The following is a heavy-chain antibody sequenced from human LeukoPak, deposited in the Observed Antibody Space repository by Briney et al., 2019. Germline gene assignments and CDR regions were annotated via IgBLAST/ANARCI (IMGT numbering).Heavy chain of an antibody. CDR3: ARDKRLPWSGYYLNYYYYYMDV. Sequence: PGGSLRLSCAVSGFIFSNYAMGWVRLAPGKGLEWVSYISSSGSTIYYADSVKGRFTISRDNAKNSLYLQMNSLRAEDTAVYYCARDKRLPWSGYYLNYYYYYMDVWGKGTTATVSS. CDR1: GFIFSNYA. D-gene: IGHD3-3*01. J-gene: IGHJ6*03. CDR2: ISSSGSTI. V-gene: IGHV3-11*04.